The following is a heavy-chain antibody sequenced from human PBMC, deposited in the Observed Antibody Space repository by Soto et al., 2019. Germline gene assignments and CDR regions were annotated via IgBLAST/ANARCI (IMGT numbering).Heavy chain of an antibody. D-gene: IGHD6-13*01. CDR3: AWVKKERDCFYY. CDR2: ISYSGIT. Sequence: SETLSLTCTVSGDSITIYYWGWIRQPPGKGLEWIGSISYSGITYYNPSLKSRVTISLDTSKSQFSLKLRSVTAADTAVYYCAWVKKERDCFYYWGQGSLVPVSS. CDR1: GDSITIYY. J-gene: IGHJ4*02. V-gene: IGHV4-59*13.